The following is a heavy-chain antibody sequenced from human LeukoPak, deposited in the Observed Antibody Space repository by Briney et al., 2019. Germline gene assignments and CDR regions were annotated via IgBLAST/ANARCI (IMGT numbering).Heavy chain of an antibody. V-gene: IGHV4-38-2*02. D-gene: IGHD4-17*01. Sequence: SETLSLTCAVSDYSISSGYSWGWIRQPPGKGLEWIGSIYHSGSTYYNPSLKSQVTISLDTSKNQFSLKLSSVTAADTAVYYCARDPYGDDDTLGWFDPWGQGTLVTVSS. CDR1: DYSISSGYS. CDR2: IYHSGST. J-gene: IGHJ5*02. CDR3: ARDPYGDDDTLGWFDP.